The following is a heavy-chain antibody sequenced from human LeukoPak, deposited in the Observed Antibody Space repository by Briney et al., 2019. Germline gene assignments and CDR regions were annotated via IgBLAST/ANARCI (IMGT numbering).Heavy chain of an antibody. D-gene: IGHD7-27*01. CDR3: ARTGWGAFDN. V-gene: IGHV3-48*04. CDR2: ISSSSSTI. Sequence: GGSLRLSCAASGFTFSSYSMNWVRQAPGKGLEWVSYISSSSSTIYYADSVKGRFTISRDNSKNSLYLQMNSLRAEDTALYYCARTGWGAFDNWGQGTMVTVSS. J-gene: IGHJ3*02. CDR1: GFTFSSYS.